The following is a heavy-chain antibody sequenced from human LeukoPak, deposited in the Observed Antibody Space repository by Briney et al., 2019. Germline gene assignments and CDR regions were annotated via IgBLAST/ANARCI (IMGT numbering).Heavy chain of an antibody. CDR2: ISSSSNI. Sequence: PGGSLRLSCAASGFTFSSYSMNWVRQAPGKGLEWVSYISSSSNIYYADSAKGRFTISRDNAKNSLYLQMNSLRAEDTAVYYCARDHDWAFDYWGQGTLVTVSS. CDR1: GFTFSSYS. CDR3: ARDHDWAFDY. D-gene: IGHD3-9*01. V-gene: IGHV3-48*01. J-gene: IGHJ4*02.